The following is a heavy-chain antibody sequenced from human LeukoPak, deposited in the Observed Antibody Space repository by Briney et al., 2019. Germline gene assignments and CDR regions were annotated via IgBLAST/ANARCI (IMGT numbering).Heavy chain of an antibody. J-gene: IGHJ6*03. CDR1: GLTFSGYR. D-gene: IGHD2-2*02. CDR2: ISSSSSTI. CDR3: ATAWTSCYTYYYYYYYMYV. Sequence: GGFLSLSCAASGLTFSGYRMNWVRQAPGKGLEWVSYISSSSSTIYYADSVKGRFTTSRDNAKNSLYLQMNSLRAEDTAVYYCATAWTSCYTYYYYYYYMYVWGKGTTVTVSS. V-gene: IGHV3-48*04.